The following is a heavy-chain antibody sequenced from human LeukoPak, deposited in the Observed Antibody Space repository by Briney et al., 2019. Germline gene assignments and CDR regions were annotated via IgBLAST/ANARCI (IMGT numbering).Heavy chain of an antibody. CDR1: GYTFTSFF. J-gene: IGHJ4*02. Sequence: ASVTVSCTASGYTFTSFFMHWVRQAPGQGLEWMGIINPRGGSATSAQRFQGRLTVTRDTSTSTVYMELSSLTSEDTAVYYCARDYHGSGSLTTFDSWGQGTLVTVSS. CDR3: ARDYHGSGSLTTFDS. D-gene: IGHD3-10*01. V-gene: IGHV1-46*01. CDR2: INPRGGSA.